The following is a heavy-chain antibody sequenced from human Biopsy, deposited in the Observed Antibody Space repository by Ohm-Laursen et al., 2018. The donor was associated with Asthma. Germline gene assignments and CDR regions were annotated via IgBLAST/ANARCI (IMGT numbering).Heavy chain of an antibody. J-gene: IGHJ4*02. CDR3: ARARETTNYGDSDFDI. D-gene: IGHD2-8*01. V-gene: IGHV1-46*02. CDR2: INPSGAGT. Sequence: ASVKVSCKASGFSFDNYLMHWVRQAPGQGLEWRGIINPSGAGTRYAEKFRGRLIVTRDASTRTAFMDLRSLRSDDTAIYFCARARETTNYGDSDFDIWGQGTLITVSS. CDR1: GFSFDNYL.